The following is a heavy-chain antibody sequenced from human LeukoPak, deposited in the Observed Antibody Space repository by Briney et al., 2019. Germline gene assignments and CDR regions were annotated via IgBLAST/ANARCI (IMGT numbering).Heavy chain of an antibody. D-gene: IGHD1-26*01. CDR3: AKGGKWDVTPFDY. J-gene: IGHJ4*02. Sequence: GGSLRLSCAASGFTFTSYSMNWVRQAPGKGLEWVSTISSGGGSTYYADSVKGRFTISRDNSKNTLYLQVNSLRAEDTAVYYCAKGGKWDVTPFDYWGQGTLVTVSS. CDR2: ISSGGGST. V-gene: IGHV3-23*01. CDR1: GFTFTSYS.